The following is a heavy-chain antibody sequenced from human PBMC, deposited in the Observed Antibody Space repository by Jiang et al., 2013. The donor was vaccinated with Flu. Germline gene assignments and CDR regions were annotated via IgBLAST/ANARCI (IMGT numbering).Heavy chain of an antibody. CDR3: AKDYDSGSYSPSSGMDV. CDR2: LRYDGNNK. J-gene: IGHJ6*02. V-gene: IGHV3-30*02. D-gene: IGHD3-10*01. CDR1: GFTFSSFG. Sequence: QLLESGGGVVQPGGSLRLSCAASGFTFSSFGMNWVRQAPGKGLEWVAFLRYDGNNKYFADSVKGRFTISRDNSKNTLYLQMNSLRLEDTAVYYCAKDYDSGSYSPSSGMDVWGQGTTVT.